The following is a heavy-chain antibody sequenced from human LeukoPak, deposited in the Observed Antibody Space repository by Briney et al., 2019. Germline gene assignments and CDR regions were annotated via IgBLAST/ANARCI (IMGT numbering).Heavy chain of an antibody. CDR2: LLYDGSNK. J-gene: IGHJ4*02. CDR1: GFTFSSYG. CDR3: AKDLNVMITFGGVIPDIDY. Sequence: GGCLRLSRAASGFTFSSYGMHWVRQAPGKGLEWVAFLLYDGSNKYYADSVKGRFTISRDNSKNTLYLQMNSLRAEDTAVYYCAKDLNVMITFGGVIPDIDYWGQGTLVTVSS. D-gene: IGHD3-16*02. V-gene: IGHV3-30*02.